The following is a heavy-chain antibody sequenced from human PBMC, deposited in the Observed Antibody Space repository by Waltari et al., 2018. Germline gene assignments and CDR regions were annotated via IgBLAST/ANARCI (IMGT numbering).Heavy chain of an antibody. Sequence: QVQLQESGPGLVKPSETLSLTCAVSGYSISSGYYWGWIRQPPGKGLEWIGSIYHSGGTYYNPSLKSRVTISVDTSKNQFSLKLSSVTAADTAVYYCARVGSSGWYFDYWGQGTLVTVSS. V-gene: IGHV4-38-2*01. D-gene: IGHD6-19*01. CDR2: IYHSGGT. J-gene: IGHJ4*02. CDR3: ARVGSSGWYFDY. CDR1: GYSISSGYY.